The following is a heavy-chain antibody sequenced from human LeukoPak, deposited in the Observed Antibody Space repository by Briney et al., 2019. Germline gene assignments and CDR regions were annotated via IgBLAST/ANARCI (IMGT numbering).Heavy chain of an antibody. Sequence: PGGSLRLSCVASGFTFSGYAMSWVRQTPGKGLEWVSAISGSGGSTYYADSVKGRFTISRDNSKNTLYLQMNSLRAEDTAVYYCAKDLVVPAATFYFDYWGQGTLVTVSS. CDR2: ISGSGGST. D-gene: IGHD2-2*01. V-gene: IGHV3-23*01. CDR3: AKDLVVPAATFYFDY. J-gene: IGHJ4*02. CDR1: GFTFSGYA.